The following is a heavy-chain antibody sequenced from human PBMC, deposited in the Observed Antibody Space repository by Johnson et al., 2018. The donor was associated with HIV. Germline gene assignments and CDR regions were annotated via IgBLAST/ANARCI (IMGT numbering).Heavy chain of an antibody. Sequence: VQLVESGGGVVQPGRSLRLSCVVSGFTFSSYAMSWVRQAPGKGLEWVSTISGSGGNTYYADSVKGRFTISRDNSKNTLYLQMNSLRAEDTSVYYCAKEPEYIWGQGTMVTVSS. CDR2: ISGSGGNT. CDR3: AKEPEYI. V-gene: IGHV3-23*04. CDR1: GFTFSSYA. J-gene: IGHJ3*02.